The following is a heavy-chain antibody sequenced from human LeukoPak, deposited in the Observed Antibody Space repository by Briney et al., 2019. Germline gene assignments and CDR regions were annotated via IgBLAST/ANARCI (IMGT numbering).Heavy chain of an antibody. J-gene: IGHJ3*02. CDR3: ARGLPAAAGHAFDI. V-gene: IGHV4-38-2*01. CDR2: IYYSGST. D-gene: IGHD6-13*01. Sequence: GSLRLSCAASGFTFSGFWMGWVRQPPGKGLEWIGSIYYSGSTYYNPSLKSRVTISVDTSKNQFSLKLSSVTAADTAVYYCARGLPAAAGHAFDIWGQGTMVTVSS. CDR1: GFTFSGFW.